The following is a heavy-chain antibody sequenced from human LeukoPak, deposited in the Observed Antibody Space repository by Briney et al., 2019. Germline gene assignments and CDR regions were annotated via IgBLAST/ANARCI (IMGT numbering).Heavy chain of an antibody. CDR2: MSGSGGST. D-gene: IGHD1-14*01. V-gene: IGHV3-23*01. CDR3: AKAAGPEDDAFDI. Sequence: GGSLRLSCAASGFTFSSYAMSWVRQAPGKGREWASAMSGSGGSTYYAASVQGRFTTSRDNSKNTLYLQMNSLRPEDTAVYYCAKAAGPEDDAFDIWGQGTMVTVSS. J-gene: IGHJ3*02. CDR1: GFTFSSYA.